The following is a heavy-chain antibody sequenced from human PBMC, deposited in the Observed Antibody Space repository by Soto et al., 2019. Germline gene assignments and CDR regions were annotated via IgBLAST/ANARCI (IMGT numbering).Heavy chain of an antibody. CDR1: GYTFTGYY. D-gene: IGHD6-19*01. J-gene: IGHJ6*02. V-gene: IGHV1-2*02. CDR3: ARVWDSSGWYGDYYGMDV. CDR2: INPNSGGT. Sequence: ASVKVSCKASGYTFTGYYMHWVRQAPGQGLEWMGWINPNSGGTNYAKKFQGRVTMTRDTSISTAYMELSRLRPDDTAVYYCARVWDSSGWYGDYYGMDVWGQGTTVTVSS.